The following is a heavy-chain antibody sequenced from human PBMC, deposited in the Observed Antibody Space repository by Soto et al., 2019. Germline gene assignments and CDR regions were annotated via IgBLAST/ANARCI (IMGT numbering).Heavy chain of an antibody. V-gene: IGHV3-23*01. CDR1: GFTFSSHA. Sequence: GGSLRLSCAASGFTFSSHAISWVRQAPGKGLEWVSVISGTVVSTFYADSVKGRFTISRDNSKNTLYLQMNSLRVEDTAIYYCAKNRAGYHYTGTDVWGQGTRVTVSS. CDR2: ISGTVVST. J-gene: IGHJ6*02. CDR3: AKNRAGYHYTGTDV.